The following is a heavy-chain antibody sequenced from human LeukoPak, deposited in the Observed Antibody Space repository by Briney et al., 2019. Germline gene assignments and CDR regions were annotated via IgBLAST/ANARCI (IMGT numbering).Heavy chain of an antibody. CDR2: INQDGGEI. V-gene: IGHV3-7*03. CDR3: AKDRTAIYYDSSGYVDY. Sequence: GGSLRLSCAASGFTFINHYMAWVRQAPGQGLEWVANINQDGGEIYYVGSVRGRFTISRDNAKNSLYLQMNSLRAEDTAVYYCAKDRTAIYYDSSGYVDYWGQGTLVTVSS. J-gene: IGHJ4*02. D-gene: IGHD3-22*01. CDR1: GFTFINHY.